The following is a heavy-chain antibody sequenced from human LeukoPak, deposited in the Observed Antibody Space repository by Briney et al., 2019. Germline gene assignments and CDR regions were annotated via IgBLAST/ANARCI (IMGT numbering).Heavy chain of an antibody. D-gene: IGHD4-17*01. CDR1: GGSFSGYY. CDR2: INHSGST. J-gene: IGHJ5*02. V-gene: IGHV4-34*01. Sequence: PSETLSLTCAVYGGSFSGYYWSWIRQPPGKGLEWIGEINHSGSTNYNPSLKSRVTISVDTSKNQFSLKLSSVTAADTAVYYCARGYKAYGGYRGCRFDPWGQGTLITVSS. CDR3: ARGYKAYGGYRGCRFDP.